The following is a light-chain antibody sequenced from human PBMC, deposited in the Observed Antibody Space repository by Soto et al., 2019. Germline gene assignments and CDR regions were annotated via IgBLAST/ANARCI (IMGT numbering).Light chain of an antibody. CDR3: SSYRSSSTGV. V-gene: IGLV2-14*01. CDR2: EVS. J-gene: IGLJ3*02. CDR1: SSDVGGYNY. Sequence: QSALTQPASVSGSPGQSITISCTGTSSDVGGYNYVSWYQQHPGKAPKLMIYEVSNRPSGVSNRFSGSKSGNTASLTISGLQAEDEVDYYCSSYRSSSTGVFGGGTKLTVL.